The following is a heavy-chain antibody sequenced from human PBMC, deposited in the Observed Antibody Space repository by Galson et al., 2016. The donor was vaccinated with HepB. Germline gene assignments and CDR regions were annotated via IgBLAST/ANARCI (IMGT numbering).Heavy chain of an antibody. J-gene: IGHJ6*03. Sequence: SETLSLTCTVSGGSISSSSYYWGWIRQPPGKGLEWIGSIYYRGRTYYNPSLKSRVTISVDTSKNQFSLKLSSVTAANTAVYYCARLGRNHGYYYYYYYMDVWGKGTTVTVSS. CDR2: IYYRGRT. D-gene: IGHD1-14*01. CDR1: GGSISSSSYY. V-gene: IGHV4-39*01. CDR3: ARLGRNHGYYYYYYYMDV.